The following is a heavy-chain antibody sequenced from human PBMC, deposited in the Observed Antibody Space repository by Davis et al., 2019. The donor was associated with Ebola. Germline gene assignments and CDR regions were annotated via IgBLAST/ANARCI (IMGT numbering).Heavy chain of an antibody. V-gene: IGHV3-23*01. CDR1: GFTFSSYA. D-gene: IGHD6-13*01. CDR2: ISGSGGST. Sequence: PGGSLRLSCAASGFTFSSYAMSWVRQAPGKGLEWVSAISGSGGSTYYADSVKGRFTISRDNSNNTLYLQMNSLRAEDTAVYYCAKDRAVGTAAAGTFLFDYWGQGTLVTVSS. J-gene: IGHJ4*02. CDR3: AKDRAVGTAAAGTFLFDY.